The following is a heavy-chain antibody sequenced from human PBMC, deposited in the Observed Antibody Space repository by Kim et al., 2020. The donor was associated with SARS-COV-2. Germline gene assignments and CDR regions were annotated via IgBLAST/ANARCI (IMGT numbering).Heavy chain of an antibody. V-gene: IGHV4-59*01. Sequence: SETLSLTCTVSGGSISSYYWSWIRQPPGKGLEWIGYIYYSGSTNYNPSLKSRVTISVDTSKNQSSLKLSSVTAADTAVYYCARGPYGDYNAFDIWGQGTMVTVSS. CDR2: IYYSGST. D-gene: IGHD4-17*01. CDR1: GGSISSYY. J-gene: IGHJ3*02. CDR3: ARGPYGDYNAFDI.